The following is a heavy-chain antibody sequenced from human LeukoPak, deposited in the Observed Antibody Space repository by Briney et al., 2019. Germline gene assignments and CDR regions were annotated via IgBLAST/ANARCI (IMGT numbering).Heavy chain of an antibody. V-gene: IGHV1-18*01. Sequence: ASVKVSCKASGYTFTSYGISWVRQAPGQGLEWMGWISAYNGNTNYVQKLQGRVTMTTDTSTSTAYMELRSLRSDDTAVNYCARDVTTVSKNWFDPWGQGTLVTVSS. CDR2: ISAYNGNT. J-gene: IGHJ5*02. D-gene: IGHD4-11*01. CDR3: ARDVTTVSKNWFDP. CDR1: GYTFTSYG.